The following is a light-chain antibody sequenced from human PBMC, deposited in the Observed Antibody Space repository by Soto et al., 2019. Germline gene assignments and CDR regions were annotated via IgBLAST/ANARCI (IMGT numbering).Light chain of an antibody. CDR3: QQYGSPLT. Sequence: EVVLTQSPATLSLSPGERATLSCRASQTFSSSYLAWYQQKPGQAPRLLIYNASNRATGIPDRFSGSGSGTDFTLTISRLEPEDFAVYYCQQYGSPLTFGRGTKVEIK. CDR2: NAS. CDR1: QTFSSSY. V-gene: IGKV3-20*01. J-gene: IGKJ4*01.